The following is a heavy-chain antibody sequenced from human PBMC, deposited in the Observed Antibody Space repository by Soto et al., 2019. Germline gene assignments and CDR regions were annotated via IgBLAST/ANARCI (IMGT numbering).Heavy chain of an antibody. J-gene: IGHJ5*02. CDR1: GGSISSSSYY. D-gene: IGHD1-26*01. CDR2: IYYSGST. CDR3: AREGRSCPTLMGYNWFDP. Sequence: SETLSVTCTVSGGSISSSSYYWGWIRQAPGKGLEWIGSIYYSGSTYYNPSLKSRVTISVDTSKNQFSLKLSSVTAADTAVYYCAREGRSCPTLMGYNWFDPWGQGTLGTVSS. V-gene: IGHV4-39*07.